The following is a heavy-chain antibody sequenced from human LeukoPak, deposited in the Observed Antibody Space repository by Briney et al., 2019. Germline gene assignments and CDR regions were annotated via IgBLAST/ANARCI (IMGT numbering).Heavy chain of an antibody. Sequence: GESLKISCKGSGYSFSDYWIGWVRQMPGKGLEWMGIIYPGDSDTRYSPSFQGQVTISADKPISTAYLQWNSLKASDTAMYYCAIRYSGSYNDYWGQGTLVTVSS. CDR2: IYPGDSDT. D-gene: IGHD1-26*01. CDR3: AIRYSGSYNDY. CDR1: GYSFSDYW. V-gene: IGHV5-51*04. J-gene: IGHJ4*02.